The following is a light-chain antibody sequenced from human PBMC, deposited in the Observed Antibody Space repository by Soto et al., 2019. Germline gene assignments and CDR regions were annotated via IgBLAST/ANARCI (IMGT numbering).Light chain of an antibody. CDR1: SGDIGSYNR. CDR3: SSYTNINTRACV. CDR2: EVT. J-gene: IGLJ1*01. V-gene: IGLV2-14*01. Sequence: QAVRTQPASVSGSPGQSITISCTGTSGDIGSYNRVSWYQQHPGKAPKLIIYEVTDRPSGVSNRFSGSKSGNTASLTISGLQAEDEAVYYCSSYTNINTRACVFGTGTKVTVL.